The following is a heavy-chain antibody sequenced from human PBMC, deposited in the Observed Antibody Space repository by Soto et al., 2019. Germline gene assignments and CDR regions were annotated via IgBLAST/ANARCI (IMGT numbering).Heavy chain of an antibody. CDR3: ARQQEIFGVVGYRPNAFDI. CDR1: GGSISSSSYY. D-gene: IGHD3-3*01. J-gene: IGHJ3*02. CDR2: IYYSGST. Sequence: QLQLQESGPGLVKPSETLSLTCTVSGGSISSSSYYWGWIRQPPGKGLEWIGSIYYSGSTYYNPSLKSRVTISVATSKNQFSLKLSSVTAADTAVYYCARQQEIFGVVGYRPNAFDIWGQGTMVTVSS. V-gene: IGHV4-39*01.